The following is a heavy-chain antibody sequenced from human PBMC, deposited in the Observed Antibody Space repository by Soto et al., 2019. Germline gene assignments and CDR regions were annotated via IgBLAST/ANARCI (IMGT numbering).Heavy chain of an antibody. CDR3: AKDRLAGNFDY. J-gene: IGHJ4*02. CDR2: ISNTGGGT. V-gene: IGHV3-23*01. CDR1: GFTFNNYA. Sequence: PGGSLRLSCAASGFTFNNYAMNWVRQAPGMGLEWVATISNTGGGTYYADSVEGRFTISRDNSKNTLYLQMSSLRVEDTAVYYCAKDRLAGNFDYWGQGTQVTVSS.